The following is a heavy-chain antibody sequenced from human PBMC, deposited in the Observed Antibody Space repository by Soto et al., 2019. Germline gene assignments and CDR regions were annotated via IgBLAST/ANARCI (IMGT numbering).Heavy chain of an antibody. Sequence: GASVKVSCKASGDTFTSYAMHWVRQAPGQRLEWMGWINSGNGNTKYSQKFQGRVTITRDTSASTAYMELSSLRSEDTAVYYCAIGRFLEWLFDWGQGTLVTVSS. D-gene: IGHD3-3*01. CDR2: INSGNGNT. V-gene: IGHV1-3*01. CDR1: GDTFTSYA. CDR3: AIGRFLEWLFD. J-gene: IGHJ4*02.